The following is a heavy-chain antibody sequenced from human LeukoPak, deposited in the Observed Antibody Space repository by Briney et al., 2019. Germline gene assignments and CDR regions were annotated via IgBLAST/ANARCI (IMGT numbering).Heavy chain of an antibody. CDR3: ARDSSGARPFDY. Sequence: SETLSLTCTVSGGSISSGSYYWSWIRQPAGKGLEWIGRIYTSGSTNYNPSLKSRVTMSVDTSKNQFSLKLSSVTAADTAVYYCARDSSGARPFDYWGQGTLVTVSS. J-gene: IGHJ4*02. CDR1: GGSISSGSYY. CDR2: IYTSGST. V-gene: IGHV4-61*02. D-gene: IGHD3-22*01.